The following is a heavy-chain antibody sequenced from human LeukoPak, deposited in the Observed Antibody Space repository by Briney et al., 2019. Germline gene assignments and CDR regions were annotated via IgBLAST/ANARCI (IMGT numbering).Heavy chain of an antibody. D-gene: IGHD2-2*01. V-gene: IGHV3-23*01. CDR3: ARQPAAMFTWAYYFDY. CDR2: ISGSGATT. Sequence: GGSLRLSCAASGVVFSNYAMNWVRQAPGKGLEWVSVISGSGATTNYADSVKDRFTIYRDNSKNTVFLQMNSLRDEDAAEYYCARQPAAMFTWAYYFDYWGQGTLVTVSS. J-gene: IGHJ4*02. CDR1: GVVFSNYA.